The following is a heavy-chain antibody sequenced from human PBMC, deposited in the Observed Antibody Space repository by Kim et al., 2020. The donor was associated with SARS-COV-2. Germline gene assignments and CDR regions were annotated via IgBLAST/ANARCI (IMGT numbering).Heavy chain of an antibody. CDR3: ARGLDQVGATGSDFDY. CDR1: GYTFTSYD. Sequence: ASVKVSCKASGYTFTSYDINWVRQATGQGLEWMGWMNPNSGNTGYAQKFQGRVTMTRNTSISTAYMELSSLRSEDTAVYYCARGLDQVGATGSDFDYWGQGTLVTVSS. J-gene: IGHJ4*02. V-gene: IGHV1-8*01. CDR2: MNPNSGNT. D-gene: IGHD1-26*01.